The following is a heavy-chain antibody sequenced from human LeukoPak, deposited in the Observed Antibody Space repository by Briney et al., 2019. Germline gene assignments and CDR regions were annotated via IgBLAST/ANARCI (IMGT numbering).Heavy chain of an antibody. D-gene: IGHD3-16*01. V-gene: IGHV1-8*01. CDR2: MNPNSGNT. CDR3: ARGDGWVFKGRGSSRPNWWFDP. Sequence: ASVKVSCKASGYTFTSYDINWVRQATGQGLEWMGWMNPNSGNTGYAQKFQGRVTMTRNTSISTAYMELSSLRSEDTAVYYCARGDGWVFKGRGSSRPNWWFDPWGQGTLVTVSS. J-gene: IGHJ5*02. CDR1: GYTFTSYD.